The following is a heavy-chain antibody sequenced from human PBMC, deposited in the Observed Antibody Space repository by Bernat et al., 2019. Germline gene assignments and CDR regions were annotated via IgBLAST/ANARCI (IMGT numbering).Heavy chain of an antibody. D-gene: IGHD3-22*01. CDR3: ARVPYYDGTTYYRTAFDI. CDR2: IYYSGIT. V-gene: IGHV4-39*01. J-gene: IGHJ3*02. CDR1: GGSISSRSYY. Sequence: QLQLQESGPGLVKPSETLSLTCTVSGGSISSRSYYWGWIRQPPGKGLEWIGSIYYSGITYYNSSLKSRVTIFVDTSKNQFSLKLSSVTAADTAVYYCARVPYYDGTTYYRTAFDIWGQGTMVTVSS.